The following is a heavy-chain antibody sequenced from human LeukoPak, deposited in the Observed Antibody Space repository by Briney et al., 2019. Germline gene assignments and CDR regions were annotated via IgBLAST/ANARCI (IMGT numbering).Heavy chain of an antibody. CDR1: GITVSSNY. CDR3: ARTAAGTYFDY. Sequence: GGSLRLSCAASGITVSSNYMSWVRQAPGKGLEWVSVIYSGGSTYYADSVKGRFAISRDNSKNTLYLQMNSLRAEDTAVYYCARTAAGTYFDYWGQGTLVTVSS. V-gene: IGHV3-53*01. J-gene: IGHJ4*02. D-gene: IGHD6-13*01. CDR2: IYSGGST.